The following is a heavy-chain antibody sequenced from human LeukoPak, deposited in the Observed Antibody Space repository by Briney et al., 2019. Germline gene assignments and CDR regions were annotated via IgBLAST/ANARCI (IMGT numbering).Heavy chain of an antibody. CDR2: ISSSSSNI. J-gene: IGHJ5*02. CDR1: GFTVSSNS. D-gene: IGHD3-22*01. CDR3: ARDLGQYYDTSDNWFDP. V-gene: IGHV3-21*01. Sequence: GGSLRLSCTVSGFTVSSNSMNWVRQAPGKGLEWVSSISSSSSNIYYADSVKGRFTISRDNAKNTLNLQMNSLRAEDTAVYYCARDLGQYYDTSDNWFDPWGQGTLVTVSS.